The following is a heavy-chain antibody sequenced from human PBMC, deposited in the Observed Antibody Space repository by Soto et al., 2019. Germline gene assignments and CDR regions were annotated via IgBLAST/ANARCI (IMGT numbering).Heavy chain of an antibody. CDR2: IYWDDDK. Sequence: QITLKESGPTLVKPTQTLTLTCTFSGFSLSTSGVGVAWIRQPPGKALEWLALIYWDDDKRYRPSLESRLTXXXXXXXXXXXXXXXXXXXXXXXXXYXXXXXXXXGSCYWFSFSGMDVWGQGTTVTVSS. CDR1: GFSLSTSGVG. J-gene: IGHJ6*02. V-gene: IGHV2-5*02. D-gene: IGHD2-15*01. CDR3: XXXXXXXGSCYWFSFSGMDV.